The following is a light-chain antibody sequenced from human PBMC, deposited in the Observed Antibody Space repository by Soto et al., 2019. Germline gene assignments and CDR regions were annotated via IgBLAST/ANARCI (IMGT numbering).Light chain of an antibody. CDR3: CSSAPESTYV. V-gene: IGLV2-23*01. Sequence: QSALAQPDSVSGSPGQSITISCTGTSXDVGAYNSVSWYQQHPHKAPQVIIYKGTQRPSGVSNRFSGSTSGNAASLTISGLQADDEADYFCCSSAPESTYVFGSGTKVTVL. CDR1: SXDVGAYNS. J-gene: IGLJ1*01. CDR2: KGT.